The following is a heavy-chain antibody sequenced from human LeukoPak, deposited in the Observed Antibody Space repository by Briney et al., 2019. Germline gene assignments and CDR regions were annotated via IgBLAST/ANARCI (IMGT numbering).Heavy chain of an antibody. CDR2: ISWDGGST. V-gene: IGHV3-43*01. CDR3: AKDHRSFKGCFFTNGVCRDWYFDL. D-gene: IGHD2-8*01. J-gene: IGHJ2*01. Sequence: PGGSLRLSCAASGFTFDDYTMHWVRQAPGKGLEWVSLISWDGGSTYYADSVKGRFTISRDNSKNSLYLQMNSLRTEDTALYYCAKDHRSFKGCFFTNGVCRDWYFDLWGRGTLVTVSS. CDR1: GFTFDDYT.